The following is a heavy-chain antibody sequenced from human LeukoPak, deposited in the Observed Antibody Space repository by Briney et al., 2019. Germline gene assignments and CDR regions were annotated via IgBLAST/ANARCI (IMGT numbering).Heavy chain of an antibody. V-gene: IGHV4-34*01. Sequence: PSETLSLTCTVSGGSISSYYWSWIRQPPGKGLEWIGEINHSGSTNYNPSLKSRVTISVDTSKNQFSLKLSSVTAADTAVYYCARSDRRNWFDPWGQGTLVTVSS. CDR1: GGSISSYY. CDR2: INHSGST. J-gene: IGHJ5*02. CDR3: ARSDRRNWFDP.